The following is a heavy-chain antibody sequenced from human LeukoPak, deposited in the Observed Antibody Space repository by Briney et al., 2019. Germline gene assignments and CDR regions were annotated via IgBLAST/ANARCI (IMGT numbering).Heavy chain of an antibody. V-gene: IGHV4-59*01. CDR2: ISYSGNT. CDR1: GGSISGYY. Sequence: SETLSLTCTVSGGSISGYYWSWIRQPPERGLEWIGYISYSGNTNYTPSLKSRVTISVDTSKNQFSLKLSSVTAADTAVYYCARDRYSSSAFGIWGQGTMVTVSS. CDR3: ARDRYSSSAFGI. J-gene: IGHJ3*02. D-gene: IGHD6-6*01.